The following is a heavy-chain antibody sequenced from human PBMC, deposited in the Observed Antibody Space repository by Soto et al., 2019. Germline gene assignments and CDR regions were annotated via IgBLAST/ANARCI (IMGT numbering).Heavy chain of an antibody. CDR2: INHSGST. V-gene: IGHV4-34*01. J-gene: IGHJ4*02. CDR3: ARFLYTVTADY. D-gene: IGHD4-17*01. CDR1: GGSFSGYY. Sequence: QVQLQQWGAGLLKPSETLSLTCAVYGGSFSGYYWSWIRQPPGKGLEWIGEINHSGSTNYNPSLNSRVTISVDTSKNQCSLKLSSVTAADTAVYYCARFLYTVTADYWGQGTLVTVSS.